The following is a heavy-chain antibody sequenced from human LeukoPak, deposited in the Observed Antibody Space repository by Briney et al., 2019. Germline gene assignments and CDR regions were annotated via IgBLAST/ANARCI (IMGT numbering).Heavy chain of an antibody. CDR2: ISAKNGDT. D-gene: IGHD4-11*01. Sequence: GASVKVSCKTSGYTFTSHGISWVRQAPGQGLEWMGWISAKNGDTNYAQRMQGRLTMTTDTSTSTAYMELRSLSSDDTAIYYCARDWPTVIADYWGQGTLVTVSS. J-gene: IGHJ4*02. V-gene: IGHV1-18*01. CDR3: ARDWPTVIADY. CDR1: GYTFTSHG.